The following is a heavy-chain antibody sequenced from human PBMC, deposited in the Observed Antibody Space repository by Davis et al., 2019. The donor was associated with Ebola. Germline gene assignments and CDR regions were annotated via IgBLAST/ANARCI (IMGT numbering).Heavy chain of an antibody. Sequence: PGGSLRLSCAASGFTFSSYAMHWVRQAPGKGLEWVAVISYDGSNKYYADSVKGRFTISRDNSKNTLYLQMNSLRAEDTAVYYCARGHILSDAFDIWGQGTMVTVSS. J-gene: IGHJ3*02. V-gene: IGHV3-30-3*01. D-gene: IGHD2-15*01. CDR1: GFTFSSYA. CDR3: ARGHILSDAFDI. CDR2: ISYDGSNK.